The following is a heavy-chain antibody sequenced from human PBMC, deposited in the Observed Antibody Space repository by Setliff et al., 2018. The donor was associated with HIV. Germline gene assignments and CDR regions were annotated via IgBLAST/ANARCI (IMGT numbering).Heavy chain of an antibody. D-gene: IGHD3-10*01. Sequence: PGGSLRLSCAASGFTFSSHWMHWVRQAPGKGLVWVSRINRDESSTSYADSVKGRFTISRDNAKNTLYLQMDSLRAEDTAVYYCAKKTAAYTSGSWLHYWGQGTTVTVSS. CDR2: INRDESST. V-gene: IGHV3-74*01. CDR3: AKKTAAYTSGSWLHY. J-gene: IGHJ6*02. CDR1: GFTFSSHW.